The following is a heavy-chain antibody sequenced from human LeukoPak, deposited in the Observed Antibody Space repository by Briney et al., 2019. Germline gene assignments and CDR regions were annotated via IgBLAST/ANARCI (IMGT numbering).Heavy chain of an antibody. CDR2: ISYDGSNK. D-gene: IGHD2-15*01. CDR1: GFTFSSYA. V-gene: IGHV3-30*14. J-gene: IGHJ4*02. CDR3: ARVVRSLFDY. Sequence: HPGGSLRLSCAASGFTFSSYAMHWGRQAPGKGLGWVAVISYDGSNKYYADSVKGRFTISRDNSKNTLYLQMHSLRAQDTPVYYCARVVRSLFDYWGQGTLVTVSS.